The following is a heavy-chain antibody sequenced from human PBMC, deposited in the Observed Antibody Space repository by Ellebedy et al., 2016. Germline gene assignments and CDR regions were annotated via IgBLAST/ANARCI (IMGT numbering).Heavy chain of an antibody. CDR2: INQGGSET. J-gene: IGHJ4*02. D-gene: IGHD7-27*01. CDR1: GFRFSDYW. CDR3: ARADWGSADY. Sequence: GESLKISCAASGFRFSDYWMSWVRQAPGKGLEWVANINQGGSETYYVESVKGRFTISRDNAKNSLFLQMNSLRAEDTAVYYCARADWGSADYWGQGTLVPVSS. V-gene: IGHV3-7*03.